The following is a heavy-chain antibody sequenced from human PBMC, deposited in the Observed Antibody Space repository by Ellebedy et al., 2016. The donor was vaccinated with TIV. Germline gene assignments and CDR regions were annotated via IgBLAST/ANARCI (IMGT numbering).Heavy chain of an antibody. J-gene: IGHJ6*02. CDR2: IIPILGIA. CDR1: GGTFSSYA. V-gene: IGHV1-69*04. Sequence: SVKVSXXASGGTFSSYAISWVRQAPGQGLEWMGRIIPILGIANYAQKFQGRVTITADKSTSTAYMELSSLRSEDTAVYYCAGENRIQLWPDYYGMDVWGQGTTVTVSS. CDR3: AGENRIQLWPDYYGMDV. D-gene: IGHD5-18*01.